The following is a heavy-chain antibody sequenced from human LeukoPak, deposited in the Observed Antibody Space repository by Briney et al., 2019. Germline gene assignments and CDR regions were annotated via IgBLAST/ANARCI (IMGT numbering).Heavy chain of an antibody. Sequence: GGSLRLSCAASGFTFSSYGMHWVRQAPGKGLERVAVIWYDGSNKYYADSVKSRLTISRDNSKNTLYLQMNSLRAEDTAVYYCAREEAELWFSYWGQGTLVTVSS. J-gene: IGHJ4*02. CDR3: AREEAELWFSY. V-gene: IGHV3-33*01. CDR1: GFTFSSYG. CDR2: IWYDGSNK. D-gene: IGHD5-18*01.